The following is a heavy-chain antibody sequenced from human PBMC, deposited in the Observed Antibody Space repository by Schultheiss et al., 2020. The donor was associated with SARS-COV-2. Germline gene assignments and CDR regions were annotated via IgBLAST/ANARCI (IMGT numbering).Heavy chain of an antibody. CDR1: GFTFSSYA. CDR3: AKGPYSGFDY. J-gene: IGHJ4*02. Sequence: GGSLRLSCAASGFTFSSYAMHWVRQAPGKGLEYVSAISSNGGSTYYADSVKGRFTISRDNSKNTLYLQMNSLRAEDTAVYYCAKGPYSGFDYWGQGTLVTVSS. V-gene: IGHV3-64*04. D-gene: IGHD1-26*01. CDR2: ISSNGGST.